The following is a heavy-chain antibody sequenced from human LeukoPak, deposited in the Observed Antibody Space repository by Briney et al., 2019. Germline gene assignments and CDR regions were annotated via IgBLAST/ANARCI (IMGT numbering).Heavy chain of an antibody. J-gene: IGHJ4*02. V-gene: IGHV3-30*18. CDR3: AKSTGYSYGFDY. D-gene: IGHD5-18*01. Sequence: GGSLRLSCAASGFTFSSYAMHWVRQAPGKGLEWVALISYDGSNKYYADSVKGRFTISRDNSKNTLYLQMNSLRAEDTAVYYCAKSTGYSYGFDYWGQGTLVTVSS. CDR2: ISYDGSNK. CDR1: GFTFSSYA.